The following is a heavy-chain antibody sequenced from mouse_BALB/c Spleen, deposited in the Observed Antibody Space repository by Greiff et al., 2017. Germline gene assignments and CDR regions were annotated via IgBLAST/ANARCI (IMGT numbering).Heavy chain of an antibody. CDR3: ARDRGNSYAMDY. D-gene: IGHD2-1*01. CDR1: GFTFSDYY. CDR2: ISDGGSYT. V-gene: IGHV5-4*02. J-gene: IGHJ4*01. Sequence: EVHLVESGGGLVKPGGSLKLSCAASGFTFSDYYMYWVRQTPEKRLEWVATISDGGSYTYYPDSVKGRFTISRDNAKNNLYLQMSSLKSEDTAMYYCARDRGNSYAMDYWGQGTSVTVSS.